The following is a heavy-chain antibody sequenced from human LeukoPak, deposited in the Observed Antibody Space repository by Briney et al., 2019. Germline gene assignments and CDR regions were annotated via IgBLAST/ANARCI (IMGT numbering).Heavy chain of an antibody. D-gene: IGHD3-10*01. J-gene: IGHJ5*02. CDR1: GGFISSGGYY. CDR3: ARGTPQSGSGSYFGTRTPKAAFDP. CDR2: IYHSGST. V-gene: IGHV4-30-2*01. Sequence: SETLSLTCTVSGGFISSGGYYWSWIRQPPGKGLEWIGYIYHSGSTYYNPSLKSRVTISVDRSKNQFSLKLSSVTAADTAVYYCARGTPQSGSGSYFGTRTPKAAFDPWGQGTLVTVSS.